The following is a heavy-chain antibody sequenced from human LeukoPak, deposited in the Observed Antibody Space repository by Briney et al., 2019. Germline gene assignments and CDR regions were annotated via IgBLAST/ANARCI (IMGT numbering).Heavy chain of an antibody. J-gene: IGHJ4*02. D-gene: IGHD2-2*01. CDR1: GFTFSSYG. CDR2: IRYDGSNK. V-gene: IGHV3-30*02. CDR3: AKVIKVDQRDFDY. Sequence: GGSLRLSCAASGFTFSSYGMHWVRQAPGKGLEWVAFIRYDGSNKYYADSVKGRFTISRDNSKNTLYLQMNSLRAEDTAVYYCAKVIKVDQRDFDYWGQGTLVTVSS.